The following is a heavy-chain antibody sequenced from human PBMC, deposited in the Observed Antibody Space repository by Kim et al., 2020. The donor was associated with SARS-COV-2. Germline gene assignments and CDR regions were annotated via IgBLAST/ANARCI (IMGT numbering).Heavy chain of an antibody. D-gene: IGHD3-10*01. J-gene: IGHJ5*02. CDR1: GGSISSDTFC. V-gene: IGHV4-39*01. CDR2: IYNSGNT. CDR3: ARHYYAGSGSYRGFDP. Sequence: SETLSLTCTVSGGSISSDTFCWGWIRQPPGKGLEWIGSIYNSGNTNYNPSLRSRVTISMDTTTNQFSLMLTSVTAADTALYYCARHYYAGSGSYRGFDPWGGGSVGAVSS.